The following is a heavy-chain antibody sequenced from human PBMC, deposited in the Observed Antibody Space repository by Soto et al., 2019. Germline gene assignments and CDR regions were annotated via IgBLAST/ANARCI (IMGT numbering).Heavy chain of an antibody. CDR1: GGTFSSYA. V-gene: IGHV1-69*13. J-gene: IGHJ1*01. Sequence: SVKVSCKASGGTFSSYAISWVRQAPGQGLEWMGGIIPIFGTANYAQKFQGRVTITADESTSTAYMELSSLRSEDTAVYYCSRDINCGGDCSTVLQHWGQGTLVTVSS. CDR3: SRDINCGGDCSTVLQH. D-gene: IGHD2-21*02. CDR2: IIPIFGTA.